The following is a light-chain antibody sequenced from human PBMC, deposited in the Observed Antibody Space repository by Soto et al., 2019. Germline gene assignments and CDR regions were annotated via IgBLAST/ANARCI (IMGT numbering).Light chain of an antibody. CDR3: SSYAGSIYV. J-gene: IGLJ1*01. CDR1: SSDVGGYNY. CDR2: EVS. V-gene: IGLV2-14*01. Sequence: QSALTQPASVSGSPGQSITISCTGTSSDVGGYNYVSWYQQHPGKAPKLMIYEVSYRPSGVSNRFSGSKSGNTASLTISGLQAEDEADYYCSSYAGSIYVFGTGTKLTVL.